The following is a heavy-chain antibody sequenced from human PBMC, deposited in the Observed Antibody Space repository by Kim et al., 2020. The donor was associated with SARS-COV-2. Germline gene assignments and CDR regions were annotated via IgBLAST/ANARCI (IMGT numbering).Heavy chain of an antibody. V-gene: IGHV1-3*01. CDR1: GYTFTTYA. CDR2: INGGNGNT. CDR3: VRGRSVAAPWGGY. D-gene: IGHD6-19*01. Sequence: ASVKVSCKASGYTFTTYAMHWMRQAPGQRLEWMGWINGGNGNTKYSQKFQGRVTITRDTSASTAYMELSSLRSEDTAVYYCVRGRSVAAPWGGYWGQGTLVTVSS. J-gene: IGHJ4*02.